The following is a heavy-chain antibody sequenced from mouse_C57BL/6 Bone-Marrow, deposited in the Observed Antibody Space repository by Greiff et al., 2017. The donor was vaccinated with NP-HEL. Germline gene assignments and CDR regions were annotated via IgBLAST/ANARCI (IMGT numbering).Heavy chain of an antibody. J-gene: IGHJ4*01. D-gene: IGHD1-1*01. CDR3: ARIYYYGSRPGGYAMDY. V-gene: IGHV14-3*01. CDR2: IDPANGNT. Sequence: EVQLQQSVAELVRPGASVKLSCTASGFNIKNTYMHWVKQRPEQGLEWIGRIDPANGNTKYAPKFQGKATITADTSSNTAYLQLSSLTSEDTAIYYCARIYYYGSRPGGYAMDYWGQGTSVTVSS. CDR1: GFNIKNTY.